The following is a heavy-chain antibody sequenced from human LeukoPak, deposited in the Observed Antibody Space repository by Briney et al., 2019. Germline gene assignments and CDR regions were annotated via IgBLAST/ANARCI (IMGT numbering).Heavy chain of an antibody. CDR1: GFTFSSYR. Sequence: GRSLRLSCAPSGFTFSSYRISWVSQAHRKGLEWVSSISSSSSYIYYADSVKGRFTISRDNAKNSLYLQMNSLRAEDTAVYYCARDREGIAAAGTRSFDYWGQGTLVTVSS. V-gene: IGHV3-21*01. D-gene: IGHD6-13*01. J-gene: IGHJ4*02. CDR2: ISSSSSYI. CDR3: ARDREGIAAAGTRSFDY.